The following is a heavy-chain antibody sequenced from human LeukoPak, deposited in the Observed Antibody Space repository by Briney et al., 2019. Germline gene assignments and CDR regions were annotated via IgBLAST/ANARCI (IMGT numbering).Heavy chain of an antibody. V-gene: IGHV3-15*01. J-gene: IGHJ4*02. CDR1: GFTFSDAW. CDR3: TTWEVVGAQRRDY. D-gene: IGHD1-26*01. CDR2: IKSKTDGGTT. Sequence: GGSLRLSCAASGFTFSDAWMSWVRQAPGKGLEWVGRIKSKTDGGTTDYAAPVKGRFTISRDDSKNTLYLQINSLKSEDTAVYYCTTWEVVGAQRRDYWGQGTLVTVSS.